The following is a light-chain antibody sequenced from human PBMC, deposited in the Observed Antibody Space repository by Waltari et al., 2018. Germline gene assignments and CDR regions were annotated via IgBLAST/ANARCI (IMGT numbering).Light chain of an antibody. CDR2: YDG. Sequence: SYVLSQPPSVSVAPGETARITCGGDNIGSYSVHWYQQRPGQAPVLVISYDGDRCPGIPGRLPGCNSGNTATLTITRVEAGDEANYFCQVWHAAIDPGVFGTGTDVTVL. CDR1: NIGSYS. CDR3: QVWHAAIDPGV. J-gene: IGLJ1*01. V-gene: IGLV3-21*04.